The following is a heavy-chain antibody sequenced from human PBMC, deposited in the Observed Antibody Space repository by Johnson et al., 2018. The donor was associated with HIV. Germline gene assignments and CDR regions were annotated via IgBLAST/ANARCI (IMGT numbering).Heavy chain of an antibody. CDR1: GFTVSSNY. CDR2: INWNGGNT. D-gene: IGHD1-26*01. CDR3: AKTHSGSYYDAFDI. Sequence: MLLVESGGGLVQPGGSLRLSCAASGFTVSSNYMSWVRQAPGKGLEWVSGINWNGGNTGYTDPVKGRFTISRDNSKNTLYLQMNSLRAEDTAVYYCAKTHSGSYYDAFDIWGQGTMVTVSS. V-gene: IGHV3-66*01. J-gene: IGHJ3*02.